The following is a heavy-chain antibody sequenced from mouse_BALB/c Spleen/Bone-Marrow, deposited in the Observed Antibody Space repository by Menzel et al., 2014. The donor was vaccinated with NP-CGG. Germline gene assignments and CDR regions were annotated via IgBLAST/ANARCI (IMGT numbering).Heavy chain of an antibody. D-gene: IGHD2-3*01. Sequence: EVKLEESGGGLVQPGGSLRLSCATSGFTFTDYYMSWVRQPPGKALEWLGFIRNKANGYTTEYSASVKGRFTISRDNSQSFLYLQMNTLRAEDSATYYCARWLLRAMDYWGQGASVTVSS. CDR1: GFTFTDYY. CDR3: ARWLLRAMDY. J-gene: IGHJ4*01. CDR2: IRNKANGYTT. V-gene: IGHV7-3*02.